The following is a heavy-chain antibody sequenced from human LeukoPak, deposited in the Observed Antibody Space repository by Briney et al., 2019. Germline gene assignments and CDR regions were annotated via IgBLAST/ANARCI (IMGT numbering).Heavy chain of an antibody. V-gene: IGHV3-23*01. CDR3: ARAPRDCSSTSCYNQDY. J-gene: IGHJ4*02. D-gene: IGHD2-2*01. CDR1: FTFXSXA. CDR2: ISDSGGNT. Sequence: FTFXSXAMRWVRQAPWERLQWVSGISDSGGNTYYADSVRGRFTISRDNSKNTLYLQMNSLRAEDTAVYYCARAPRDCSSTSCYNQDYWGQGTLVTVSS.